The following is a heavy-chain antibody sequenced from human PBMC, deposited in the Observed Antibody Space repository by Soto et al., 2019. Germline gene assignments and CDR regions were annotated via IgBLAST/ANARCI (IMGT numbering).Heavy chain of an antibody. D-gene: IGHD2-2*01. Sequence: VASVKVSFKTSGGTFSSYAISWVRQAPGQGLEWMGGIIPIFDTANYAQKFQGRVTITADESTSTAYMELSSLRSEDTAVYYCARHDCISSSCYYYYYYSMDVWGQGTTVTVSS. J-gene: IGHJ6*02. CDR2: IIPIFDTA. CDR3: ARHDCISSSCYYYYYYSMDV. CDR1: GGTFSSYA. V-gene: IGHV1-69*13.